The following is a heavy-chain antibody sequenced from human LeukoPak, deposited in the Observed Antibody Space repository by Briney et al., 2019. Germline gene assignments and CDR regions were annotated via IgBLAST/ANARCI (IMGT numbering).Heavy chain of an antibody. CDR3: AREIYDSSGYGAFDI. V-gene: IGHV3-53*01. Sequence: GGSLRLSCAASGFTVSSNYMSWVRQAPGKGLEWVSVIYSGGSTYYADSVKGRFTISRDNSKNTLYLQMNSLRAEDTAVYYCAREIYDSSGYGAFDIRGQGTMVTVSS. J-gene: IGHJ3*02. D-gene: IGHD3-22*01. CDR1: GFTVSSNY. CDR2: IYSGGST.